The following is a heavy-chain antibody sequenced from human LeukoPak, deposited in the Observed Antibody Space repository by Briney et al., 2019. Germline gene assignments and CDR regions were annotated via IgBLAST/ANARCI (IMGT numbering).Heavy chain of an antibody. CDR2: INPNSGGT. CDR3: ARDRYSSGSNFDY. CDR1: GYTFTGYY. V-gene: IGHV1-2*04. Sequence: GASVTVSCKVSGYTFTGYYMHWVRQAPGQGLEWMGWINPNSGGTNYAQKFQGWVTMTRDTSISTAYMELSRLRSDDTAVYYCARDRYSSGSNFDYWGQGTLVTVSS. J-gene: IGHJ4*02. D-gene: IGHD6-19*01.